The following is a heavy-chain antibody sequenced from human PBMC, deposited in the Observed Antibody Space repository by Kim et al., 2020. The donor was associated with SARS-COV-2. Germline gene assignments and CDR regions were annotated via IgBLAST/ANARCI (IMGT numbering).Heavy chain of an antibody. V-gene: IGHV3-33*01. Sequence: KYYAESVKGRFTIYRDNSKNTLYLQMNSLRAEDTAVYYCWVVAATPIFDYWGQGTLVTVSS. D-gene: IGHD2-15*01. CDR2: K. CDR3: WVVAATPIFDY. J-gene: IGHJ4*02.